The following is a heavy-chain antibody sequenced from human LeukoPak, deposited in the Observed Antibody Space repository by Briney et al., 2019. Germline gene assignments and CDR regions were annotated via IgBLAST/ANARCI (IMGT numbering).Heavy chain of an antibody. D-gene: IGHD3-22*01. CDR3: AKKEPDYYDSSGYYSWYFDY. V-gene: IGHV3-23*01. Sequence: PGGSLRLPCAASGFTFSSYAMSWVRQAPGKGLEWVSAISGSGGSTYYADSVKGRFTISRDNSKNTLYLQMNSLRAEDTAVYYCAKKEPDYYDSSGYYSWYFDYWGQGTLVTVSS. CDR1: GFTFSSYA. CDR2: ISGSGGST. J-gene: IGHJ4*02.